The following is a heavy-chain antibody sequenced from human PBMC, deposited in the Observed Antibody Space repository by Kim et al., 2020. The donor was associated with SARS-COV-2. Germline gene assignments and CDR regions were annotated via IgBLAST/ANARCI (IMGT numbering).Heavy chain of an antibody. CDR1: GGSISSYY. Sequence: SETLSLTCTVSGGSISSYYWSWIRQPPGKGLEWIGYIYYSGSTNYNPSLKSRVTISVDTSKNQFSLKLSSVTAADTAVYYCARDRGAAAGAFDYWGQGTLVTVSS. CDR2: IYYSGST. D-gene: IGHD6-13*01. CDR3: ARDRGAAAGAFDY. J-gene: IGHJ4*02. V-gene: IGHV4-59*01.